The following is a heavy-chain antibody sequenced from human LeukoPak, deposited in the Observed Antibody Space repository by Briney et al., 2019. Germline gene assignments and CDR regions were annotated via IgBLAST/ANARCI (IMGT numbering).Heavy chain of an antibody. CDR1: GFIFSNDA. J-gene: IGHJ4*02. CDR2: ISSSGGAT. D-gene: IGHD1-26*01. V-gene: IGHV3-23*01. CDR3: VGAPPPHNFDY. Sequence: GGSLRLSCAVSGFIFSNDAIHWVRQAPGKGLEWVSGISSSGGATFYAESAKGRFTISRDNSKNTAYLQMNSLRADDTAIYYCVGAPPPHNFDYWGQGTVVTVSS.